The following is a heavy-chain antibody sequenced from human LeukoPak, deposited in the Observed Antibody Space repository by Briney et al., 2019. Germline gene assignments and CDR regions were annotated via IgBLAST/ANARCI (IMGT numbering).Heavy chain of an antibody. Sequence: GASLRPSCAASGFTVSSNYMSWVRQAPGKGLEWVSAIYSGGSTYYADSVKGRFTISRDNSKNTLYLQMNSLRAEDTAVYYCAIAARSYQVNWGQGTLVTVSS. D-gene: IGHD6-6*01. CDR1: GFTVSSNY. J-gene: IGHJ4*02. V-gene: IGHV3-66*02. CDR3: AIAARSYQVN. CDR2: IYSGGST.